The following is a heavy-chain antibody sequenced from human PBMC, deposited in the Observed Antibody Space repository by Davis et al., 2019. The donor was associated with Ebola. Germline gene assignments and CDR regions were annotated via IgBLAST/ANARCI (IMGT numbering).Heavy chain of an antibody. D-gene: IGHD2-2*01. J-gene: IGHJ6*02. Sequence: SETLSLTCAVYGGSFSGYYWSWIRQPPGKGLEWIGSIYYSGSTYYNPSLKSRVTISVDTSKNQFSLKLSSVTAADTAVYYCARRTLSYYYGMDVWGQGTTVTVSS. CDR1: GGSFSGYY. CDR3: ARRTLSYYYGMDV. V-gene: IGHV4-34*01. CDR2: IYYSGST.